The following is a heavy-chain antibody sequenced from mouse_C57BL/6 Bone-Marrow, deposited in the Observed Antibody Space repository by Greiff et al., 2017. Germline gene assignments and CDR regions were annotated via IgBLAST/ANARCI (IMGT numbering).Heavy chain of an antibody. CDR1: GFNIKDDY. Sequence: VQLQQSGAELVRPGASVKLSCTASGFNIKDDYMHWVKQRPEQGLEWIGWIDPENGDTDYASKFQGKATITADTSSNTAYLQLSSLTSEDTAVYYCTTVPCGCWGQGTALTVTA. CDR3: TTVPCGC. V-gene: IGHV14-4*01. J-gene: IGHJ2*01. CDR2: IDPENGDT. D-gene: IGHD3-3*01.